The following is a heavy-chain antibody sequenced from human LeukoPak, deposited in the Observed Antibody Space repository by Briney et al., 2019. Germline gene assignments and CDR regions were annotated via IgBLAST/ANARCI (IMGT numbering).Heavy chain of an antibody. CDR1: GFTSSSHS. D-gene: IGHD3-22*01. V-gene: IGHV3-48*01. CDR3: ARGAYYYED. Sequence: GGSLRLSCAASGFTSSSHSMNWVRQAPGKGLEWVSYISSSSSTIYYADSVKGRFTISRDNAKNSLYLQMNSLRAEDTAVYYCARGAYYYEDWGQGTLVTVSS. CDR2: ISSSSSTI. J-gene: IGHJ4*02.